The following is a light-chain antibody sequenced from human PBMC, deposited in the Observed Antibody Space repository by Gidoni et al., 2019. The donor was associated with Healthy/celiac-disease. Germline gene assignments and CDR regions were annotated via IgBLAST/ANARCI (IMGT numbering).Light chain of an antibody. CDR1: QDISNY. J-gene: IGKJ3*01. CDR3: QQYDNLPSFT. CDR2: DAS. V-gene: IGKV1-33*01. Sequence: DIQMTQSPSSLSASVGDRVTITCQASQDISNYLDWYQQKPGKAPKLLIYDASKLETGGPPRFSGSGPGTDLTFTISSLQPEDIATYYCQQYDNLPSFTFGPGTKVDIK.